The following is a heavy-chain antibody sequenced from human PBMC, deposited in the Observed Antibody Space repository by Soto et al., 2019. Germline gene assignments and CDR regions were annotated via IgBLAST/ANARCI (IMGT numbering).Heavy chain of an antibody. V-gene: IGHV4-39*01. D-gene: IGHD6-19*01. CDR3: ARRDGASGAVAGIFDY. CDR2: IYYSGST. CDR1: GGSISSSSYY. J-gene: IGHJ4*02. Sequence: QLQLQESGPGLVKPSETLSLTCTVSGGSISSSSYYWGWIRQPPGKGLEWLGSIYYSGSTYYNPSLKSRVTISVDTSKNQFSLKLSSVTAADTAVYSCARRDGASGAVAGIFDYWGQGTLVTVSS.